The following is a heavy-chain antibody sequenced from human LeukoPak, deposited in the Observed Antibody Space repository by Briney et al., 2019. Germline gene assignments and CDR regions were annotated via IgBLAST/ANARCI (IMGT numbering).Heavy chain of an antibody. CDR1: GFTFSSYW. V-gene: IGHV3-74*01. D-gene: IGHD5-18*01. CDR2: INTDGSST. Sequence: PGGSLRLSCAASGFTFSSYWTHWVRQAPGKGLVWVSRINTDGSSTSYADSVKGRFTISRDNAKNTLYLQMNSLRAEDTAVYYCASLRGYSYGPLDYWGQGTLVTVSS. J-gene: IGHJ4*02. CDR3: ASLRGYSYGPLDY.